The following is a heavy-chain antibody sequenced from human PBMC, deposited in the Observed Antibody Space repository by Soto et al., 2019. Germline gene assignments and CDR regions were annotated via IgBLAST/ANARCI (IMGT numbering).Heavy chain of an antibody. J-gene: IGHJ5*02. V-gene: IGHV1-69*06. CDR3: ARDLRDYGDYFWFDP. CDR2: IISIFGTA. D-gene: IGHD4-17*01. CDR1: GWTFSSHA. Sequence: AVNVSYKGSGWTFSSHAISCVRQAPGQGLEWKGGIISIFGTANYEQKFQGRVTITADKSKSTASMELSSLRSEDTAVYYCARDLRDYGDYFWFDPWGQGTLVTVSS.